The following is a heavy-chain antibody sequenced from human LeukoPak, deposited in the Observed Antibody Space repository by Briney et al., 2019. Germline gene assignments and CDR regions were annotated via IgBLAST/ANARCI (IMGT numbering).Heavy chain of an antibody. V-gene: IGHV3-33*01. CDR1: GFTFSDDG. D-gene: IGHD2-15*01. CDR2: IWKDGSQT. J-gene: IGHJ4*02. CDR3: VREGIGGTFYRGNFDH. Sequence: GGSLRLSCIASGFTFSDDGMHWVRQAPGKGLEWVALIWKDGSQTFYGDSVKDRFIISRDNSRNTLDLQMNSLSAEDTAVYYCVREGIGGTFYRGNFDHWGQGTLVTVSS.